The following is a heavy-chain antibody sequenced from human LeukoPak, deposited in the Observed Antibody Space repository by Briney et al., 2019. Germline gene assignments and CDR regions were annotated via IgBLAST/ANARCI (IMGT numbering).Heavy chain of an antibody. V-gene: IGHV4-4*07. CDR2: IYTSGST. J-gene: IGHJ5*02. CDR3: ARVRYYDSSGYSVWFDP. Sequence: SETLSLTCTVSGGSISSYYWSWIRQPAGKGLEWIGRIYTSGSTNYSPSLKSRVTMSVDTSKNQFSLKLSSVTAADTAVYYCARVRYYDSSGYSVWFDPWGQGTLVTVSS. D-gene: IGHD3-22*01. CDR1: GGSISSYY.